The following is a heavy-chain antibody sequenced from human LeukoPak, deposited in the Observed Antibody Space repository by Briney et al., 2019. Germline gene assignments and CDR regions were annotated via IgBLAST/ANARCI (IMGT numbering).Heavy chain of an antibody. CDR2: LNGDGTNI. CDR3: ARSQSGVFDV. V-gene: IGHV3-74*01. Sequence: GGSLRLSCVASGFTFSNYWMQWVRQVPGKGLVWVSRLNGDGTNIIYADSVKGRFTISRDNAENTLYLQMNSLRAEDTALYYCARSQSGVFDVWGQGTMVTASS. D-gene: IGHD2-8*01. CDR1: GFTFSNYW. J-gene: IGHJ3*01.